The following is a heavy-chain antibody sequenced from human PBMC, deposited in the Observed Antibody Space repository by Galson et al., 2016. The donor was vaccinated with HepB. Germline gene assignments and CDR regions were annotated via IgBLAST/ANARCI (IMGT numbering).Heavy chain of an antibody. CDR1: GLTFRNYD. Sequence: SLRLSCAASGLTFRNYDMSWVRQAPEKGLEWVSGISGSGDITYYADSVKGRFTISRDNSRNTLLLQMNSLSAEDTALYYCASPTAFFSSSYMDVWGKGTTVTVSS. J-gene: IGHJ6*03. V-gene: IGHV3-23*01. D-gene: IGHD3-3*02. CDR2: ISGSGDIT. CDR3: ASPTAFFSSSYMDV.